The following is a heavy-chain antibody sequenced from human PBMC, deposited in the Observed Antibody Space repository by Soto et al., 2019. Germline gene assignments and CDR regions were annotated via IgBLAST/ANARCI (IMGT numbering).Heavy chain of an antibody. CDR1: GYTFTRYG. Sequence: QGHLVQSGAEVKKPGASVKVSCKASGYTFTRYGISWVRQAPGQGLEWMGWISGYNGDTNYAQNPQGRVTMTIDTSTSTAYMELTSLTSDDTAVYYCAKNGQPPYYYYGLDVWGQGTTVTVSS. CDR3: AKNGQPPYYYYGLDV. D-gene: IGHD2-8*01. CDR2: ISGYNGDT. J-gene: IGHJ6*02. V-gene: IGHV1-18*01.